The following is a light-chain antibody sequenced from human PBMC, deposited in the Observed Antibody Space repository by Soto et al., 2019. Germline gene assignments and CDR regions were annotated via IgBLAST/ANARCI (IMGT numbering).Light chain of an antibody. CDR2: KAS. V-gene: IGKV1-5*03. CDR1: QSISSW. J-gene: IGKJ2*01. CDR3: QQYNSDPYT. Sequence: DIQMTQSPSTLSASVGDRVTITCRASQSISSWLAWYQQKPGKAPKLLIYKASSLEIGVPSRFSGSGSGTEFTLTISSLQPDDFATYYCQQYNSDPYTFGLMTKLEIK.